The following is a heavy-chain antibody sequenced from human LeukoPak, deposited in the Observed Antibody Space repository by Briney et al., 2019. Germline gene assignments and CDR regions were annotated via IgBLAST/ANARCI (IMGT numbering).Heavy chain of an antibody. Sequence: SGGSLRLSCAASGFTFSNYGMNWVRQAPGKGLEWVSALSSSGGSTSYADSVKGRFTISRDNSKNTLYLQMNSLRAEDTAVYYCAKGVNIVVVTALFDYWGQGTLVTVSS. J-gene: IGHJ4*02. CDR2: LSSSGGST. CDR1: GFTFSNYG. V-gene: IGHV3-23*01. CDR3: AKGVNIVVVTALFDY. D-gene: IGHD2-21*02.